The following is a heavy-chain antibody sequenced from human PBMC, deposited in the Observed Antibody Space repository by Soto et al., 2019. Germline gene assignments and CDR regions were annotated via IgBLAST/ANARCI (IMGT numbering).Heavy chain of an antibody. Sequence: EVQLAESGGGLVQPGGSLRLSCAASGFTFSSYWMHWVRQAPGKGLVWVSRIKSDGSITTYPDSVKGRFTISRDNGKNALYLEMNSLRAEDTAVYYCARDGLVTTAGVDFDYWGQGTLVTVSS. CDR3: ARDGLVTTAGVDFDY. D-gene: IGHD4-4*01. CDR2: IKSDGSIT. V-gene: IGHV3-74*03. CDR1: GFTFSSYW. J-gene: IGHJ4*02.